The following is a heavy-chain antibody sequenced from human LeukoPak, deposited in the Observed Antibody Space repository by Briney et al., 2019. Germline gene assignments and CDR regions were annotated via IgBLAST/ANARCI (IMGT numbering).Heavy chain of an antibody. D-gene: IGHD5-24*01. J-gene: IGHJ6*02. CDR2: ISAYNGNT. CDR1: GYTFTSYG. Sequence: GASVKVSCKASGYTFTSYGINWVRQAPGQGLEWMGWISAYNGNTNYAQKLQGRVTMTTDTSTSTAYMELRSLRSDDTAVYYCARGSYVEMVPYYYYGMDVWGQGTTVTVSS. V-gene: IGHV1-18*01. CDR3: ARGSYVEMVPYYYYGMDV.